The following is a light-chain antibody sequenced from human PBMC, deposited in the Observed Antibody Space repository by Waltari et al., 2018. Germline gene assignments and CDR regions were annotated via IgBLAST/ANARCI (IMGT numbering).Light chain of an antibody. V-gene: IGKV1-33*01. CDR3: QQHDSLPGT. J-gene: IGKJ2*02. CDR1: QVIDNY. CDR2: DAS. Sequence: DIQMTQSPSSLSASVGDRVAITCQATQVIDNYLNWYQQKPGRAPKLLISDASNLEIGVPSRFSGSGSGTDFVFIISSLQPEDTATYYCQQHDSLPGTFGQGTRLDIK.